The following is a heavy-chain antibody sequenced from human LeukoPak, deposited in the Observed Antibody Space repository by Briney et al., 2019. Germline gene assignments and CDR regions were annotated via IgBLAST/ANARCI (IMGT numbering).Heavy chain of an antibody. V-gene: IGHV4-39*01. Sequence: PSETLSLTCTVSGASFGSDDYYWGWIRQPPGKGLEWIGSIFYSGSTYYNPSLRSRVTISVDTSKNQFSLKVSSVATADTAVYYCARLYSDYNYYFDSWGQGTLVTVSS. CDR2: IFYSGST. CDR3: ARLYSDYNYYFDS. D-gene: IGHD4-11*01. CDR1: GASFGSDDYY. J-gene: IGHJ4*02.